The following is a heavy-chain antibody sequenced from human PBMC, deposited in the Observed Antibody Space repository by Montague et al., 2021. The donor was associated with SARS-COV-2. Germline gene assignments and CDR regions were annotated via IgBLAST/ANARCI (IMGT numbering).Heavy chain of an antibody. CDR1: GGSFSDDK. CDR2: ISHSGSA. Sequence: SETLSLTCAVSGGSFSDDKWTWIRQSPGQGMEWLGQISHSGSANYNPSLKSRVTISVATDKNKFSLTLTSVTVADTAVYYCTRGAPGYWGQGTLVTVSS. J-gene: IGHJ4*02. V-gene: IGHV4-34*01. CDR3: TRGAPGY.